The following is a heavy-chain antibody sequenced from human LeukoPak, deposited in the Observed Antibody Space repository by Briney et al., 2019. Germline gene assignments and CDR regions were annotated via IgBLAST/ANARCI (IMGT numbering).Heavy chain of an antibody. CDR1: GDSVSSNSAA. J-gene: IGHJ4*02. D-gene: IGHD3-10*01. CDR2: TYYRSKWYN. V-gene: IGHV6-1*01. CDR3: ARGARGVLAFDF. Sequence: SQTLSLTCVISGDSVSSNSAAWNWIRQSPSRGLEWLGRTYYRSKWYNEYAVSVKSRITINPDTSKDQFSLQLNSVTPEDTAVYYCARGARGVLAFDFWGQGTLVTVSS.